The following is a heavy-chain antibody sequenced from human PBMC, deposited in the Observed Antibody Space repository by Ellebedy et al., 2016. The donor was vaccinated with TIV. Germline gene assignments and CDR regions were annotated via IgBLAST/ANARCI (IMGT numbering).Heavy chain of an antibody. J-gene: IGHJ4*02. CDR3: ARGPASYCSSTSCKYYFDY. V-gene: IGHV4-34*01. Sequence: SETLSLTXAVYGGPFSGYYWSWIRQPPGKGLEWIGEINHSGSTNYNPSLKSRVTISVDTSKNQFSLKLSSVTAADTAVYYCARGPASYCSSTSCKYYFDYWGQGTLVTVSS. D-gene: IGHD2-2*01. CDR1: GGPFSGYY. CDR2: INHSGST.